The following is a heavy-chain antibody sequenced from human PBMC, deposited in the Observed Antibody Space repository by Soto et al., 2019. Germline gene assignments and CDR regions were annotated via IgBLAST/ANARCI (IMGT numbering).Heavy chain of an antibody. J-gene: IGHJ4*01. D-gene: IGHD3-3*01. Sequence: ASVKVSCKASGATFSSYAISWVRQAPGQGLEWMGGIIPIFGTANYAQKFQGRVTMTRNTSISTAYMELSSRRSEDTEAYYCARGYKDRLYSDFWRGQTSEYYFDYWGQGTLVTVSS. CDR2: IIPIFGTA. CDR3: ARGYKDRLYSDFWRGQTSEYYFDY. CDR1: GATFSSYA. V-gene: IGHV1-69*05.